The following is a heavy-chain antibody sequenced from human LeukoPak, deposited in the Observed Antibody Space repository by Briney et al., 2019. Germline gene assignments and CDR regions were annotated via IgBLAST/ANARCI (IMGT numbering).Heavy chain of an antibody. V-gene: IGHV4-34*01. CDR1: GGSFSSYY. CDR3: ARVPTVTFFDY. Sequence: SETLSLTCAVYGGSFSSYYWGWIRQPPGKGLEWIGSIYLSGSTYYNPSLKSRVTISVDTSKNQFSLKLSSVTAADTAVYYCARVPTVTFFDYWGQGTLVTVSS. CDR2: IYLSGST. J-gene: IGHJ4*02. D-gene: IGHD4-17*01.